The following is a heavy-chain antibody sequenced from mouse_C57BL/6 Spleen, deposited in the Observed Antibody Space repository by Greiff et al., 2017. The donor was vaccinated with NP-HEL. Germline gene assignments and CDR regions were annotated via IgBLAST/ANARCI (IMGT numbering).Heavy chain of an antibody. Sequence: VHVKQSVAELVRPGASVKLSCTASGFHIKNTYMHWVKQRPEPGLEWIGRIDPANGNTKYAPKFHGKATITADTSSNTAYLQLSSLTSEDTAIYYCASSDSSGYGSYWGQGTLVTVSA. D-gene: IGHD3-2*02. V-gene: IGHV14-3*01. CDR2: IDPANGNT. J-gene: IGHJ3*01. CDR1: GFHIKNTY. CDR3: ASSDSSGYGSY.